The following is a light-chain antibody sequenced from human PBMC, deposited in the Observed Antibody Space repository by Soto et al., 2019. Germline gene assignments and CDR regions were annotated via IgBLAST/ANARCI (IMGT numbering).Light chain of an antibody. J-gene: IGKJ5*01. CDR1: QTIGTY. CDR2: AAS. V-gene: IGKV1-39*01. Sequence: DIQMTQSPSSLSASVGDRVTITCRASQTIGTYLNWYQQTPGKAPNLLIYAASTFQRGVPSRFSGSGSGTDFTLTISSLQPEDFTTYFCQQSYSAPITFGQGTRLEIK. CDR3: QQSYSAPIT.